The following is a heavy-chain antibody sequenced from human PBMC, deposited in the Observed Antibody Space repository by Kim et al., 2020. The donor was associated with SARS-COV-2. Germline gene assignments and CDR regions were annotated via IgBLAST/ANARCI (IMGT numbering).Heavy chain of an antibody. CDR1: GFTVSSNY. D-gene: IGHD3-22*01. Sequence: GGSLRLSCAVSGFTVSSNYMSWVRQAPGKGLECVSVIHSSGTTYYADSVKGRFTISRDNSKNTVFLQMNSLRAEDTAVYYCARALFYYESGGFWGQGTLVTVSS. CDR3: ARALFYYESGGF. CDR2: IHSSGTT. J-gene: IGHJ4*02. V-gene: IGHV3-53*01.